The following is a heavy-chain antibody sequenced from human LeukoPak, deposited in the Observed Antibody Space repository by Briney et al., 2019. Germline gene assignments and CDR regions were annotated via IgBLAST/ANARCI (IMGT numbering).Heavy chain of an antibody. D-gene: IGHD2-8*01. CDR3: AKANQDLGYCTNGGCPGTRRYFDY. CDR1: GFTFSSYA. V-gene: IGHV3-23*01. J-gene: IGHJ4*02. CDR2: ISGSGGST. Sequence: PGGSLRLSCAASGFTFSSYAMSWVRQAPGKGLEWVSAISGSGGSTYYADSVKGRFTISRDNSKNTLYLQMNSLRAEDTAVYYCAKANQDLGYCTNGGCPGTRRYFDYWGQGTLVTVSS.